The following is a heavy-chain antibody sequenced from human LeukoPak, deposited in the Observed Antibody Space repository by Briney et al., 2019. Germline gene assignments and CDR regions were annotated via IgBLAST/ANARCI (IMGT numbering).Heavy chain of an antibody. V-gene: IGHV4-34*01. D-gene: IGHD6-19*01. Sequence: PSETLSLTCAVYGGSFSGYYWSWIRQPPGKGLEWIGEINHSGSTNYNPSLKSRVTISVDTSKNQFSLKLSSVTAADTAVYYCARGRLAVAGTSYYYYGMDVWGQGTTVTVSS. CDR3: ARGRLAVAGTSYYYYGMDV. CDR1: GGSFSGYY. J-gene: IGHJ6*02. CDR2: INHSGST.